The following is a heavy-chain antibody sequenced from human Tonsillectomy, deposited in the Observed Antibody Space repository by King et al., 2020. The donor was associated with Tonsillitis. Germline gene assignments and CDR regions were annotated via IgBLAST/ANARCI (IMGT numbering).Heavy chain of an antibody. CDR1: GFTVSSNY. CDR2: IYSGGRT. V-gene: IGHV3-53*01. Sequence: VQLVESGGGLIQPGGSLRLSCAASGFTVSSNYMSWVRQAPGKGLEWVAVIYSGGRTYYADSVKGRFTISRDNSKNTLYLHMNSLRAEDTAVYYCARVLRGNYYDSSGYPAYWGQGTLVTVSS. J-gene: IGHJ4*02. CDR3: ARVLRGNYYDSSGYPAY. D-gene: IGHD3-22*01.